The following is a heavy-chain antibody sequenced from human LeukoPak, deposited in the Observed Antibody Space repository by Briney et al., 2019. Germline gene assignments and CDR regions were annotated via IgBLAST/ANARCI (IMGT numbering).Heavy chain of an antibody. CDR3: ARGQDCGVRYNWFDP. J-gene: IGHJ5*02. CDR1: GGSISIYY. D-gene: IGHD4-17*01. Sequence: SEALSLTCTLSGGSISIYYSSWIRHPDGKGLEWIGRIYTRRRTNCNTSLKSRVTMSDDTHKNQYYLKLSAVTDADTAVYYCARGQDCGVRYNWFDPWGQGTLVTVSS. CDR2: IYTRRRT. V-gene: IGHV4-4*07.